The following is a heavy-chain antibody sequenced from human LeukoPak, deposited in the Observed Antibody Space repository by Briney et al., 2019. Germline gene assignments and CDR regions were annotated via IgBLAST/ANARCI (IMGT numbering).Heavy chain of an antibody. J-gene: IGHJ3*02. CDR3: AHYDGAFDAFDI. CDR1: GFTFSSYG. V-gene: IGHV3-33*01. Sequence: PGGSLRLSCAASGFTFSSYGMHWVRQAPGKGLEWVAVIWYDGSNKYYADSVKGRFTISRDNSKNTLYLQMNSLRAEDTAVYYCAHYDGAFDAFDIWGQGTMVTVSS. CDR2: IWYDGSNK. D-gene: IGHD3-22*01.